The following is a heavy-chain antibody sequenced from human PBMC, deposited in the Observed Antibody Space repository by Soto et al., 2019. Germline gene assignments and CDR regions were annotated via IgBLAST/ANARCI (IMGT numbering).Heavy chain of an antibody. CDR1: GFTFNNYA. V-gene: IGHV3-23*01. J-gene: IGHJ4*02. Sequence: EVQLLESGGGLVQPGGSLRLSCAASGFTFNNYAMTWVRQAPGKGLEWVSAISGGGDTTSYADAVQGRFTVSRDGSKNTLYLQMSSRRAEDTALYYCAKGRGGSGSLTPGVDSWGQGTLVTVSS. CDR2: ISGGGDTT. D-gene: IGHD3-10*01. CDR3: AKGRGGSGSLTPGVDS.